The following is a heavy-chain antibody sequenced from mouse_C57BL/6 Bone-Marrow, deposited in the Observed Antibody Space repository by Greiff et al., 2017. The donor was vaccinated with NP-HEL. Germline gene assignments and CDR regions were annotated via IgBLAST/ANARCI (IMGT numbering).Heavy chain of an antibody. Sequence: EVNVVESVAELVRPGASVKLSCTASGFNIKNTYMHWVKQRPEQGLEWIGRIDPANGNTKYAPKFQGKATITADTSSNTAYLQLSSLTSEDTAIYYCARGDLRGAMDYWGQGTSVTVSS. CDR3: ARGDLRGAMDY. V-gene: IGHV14-3*01. D-gene: IGHD1-1*01. CDR1: GFNIKNTY. CDR2: IDPANGNT. J-gene: IGHJ4*01.